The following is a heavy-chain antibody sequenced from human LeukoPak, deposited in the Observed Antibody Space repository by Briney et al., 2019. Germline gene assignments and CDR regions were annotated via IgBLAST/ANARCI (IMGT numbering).Heavy chain of an antibody. J-gene: IGHJ3*02. CDR3: ARGHTYYYDSSGYRLSPWSTPFDI. V-gene: IGHV4-34*01. D-gene: IGHD3-22*01. CDR1: GGSFSGYY. CDR2: INHSGST. Sequence: SETLSLTCAVYGGSFSGYYWSWIRPPPGKGLEWVGEINHSGSTNYNPSLKSRVTISVDTSKNQFSLKLSSVTAADTAVYYCARGHTYYYDSSGYRLSPWSTPFDIWGQGTMVTVSS.